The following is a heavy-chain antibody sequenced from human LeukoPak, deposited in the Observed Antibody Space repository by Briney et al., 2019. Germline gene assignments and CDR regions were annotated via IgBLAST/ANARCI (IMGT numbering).Heavy chain of an antibody. J-gene: IGHJ4*02. D-gene: IGHD5-18*01. CDR1: GFTVSSNY. CDR3: AKGYSYGYFDY. CDR2: IYTVGNT. Sequence: GGSLRLSGAASGFTVSSNYMSWVRPGPGRGLEWGSDIYTVGNTYYPESVKGRFTISRDTFKNTLYLQMNRLRAEDTAVYYCAKGYSYGYFDYWGQGNLVTVSS. V-gene: IGHV3-53*01.